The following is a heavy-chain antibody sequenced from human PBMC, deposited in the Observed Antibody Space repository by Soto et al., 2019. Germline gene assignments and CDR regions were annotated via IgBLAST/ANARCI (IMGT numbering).Heavy chain of an antibody. CDR1: GFTFSSYA. CDR2: ISGSGGST. Sequence: PGGSLRLSCAASGFTFSSYAMSWVRQAPGKGLEWVSAISGSGGSTYYADSVKGRFTISRDNSKNTLYLQMSSLRAEDTAVYYCAKDNAAATAYYYYGMDVWGQGTTVTVSS. D-gene: IGHD2-15*01. CDR3: AKDNAAATAYYYYGMDV. V-gene: IGHV3-23*01. J-gene: IGHJ6*02.